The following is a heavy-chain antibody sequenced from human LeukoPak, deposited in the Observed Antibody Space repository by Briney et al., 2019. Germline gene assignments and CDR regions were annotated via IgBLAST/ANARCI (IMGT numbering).Heavy chain of an antibody. Sequence: PGGSLRLSSAASGFTFSSHSMNWVRQAPGKGLEWVSYISSSSSTIYYADSVKGRFTISRDSAKNSLYLQMNSLRAEDTAVYYCARGAYYYEDWGQGTLVTVSS. CDR2: ISSSSSTI. V-gene: IGHV3-48*01. CDR3: ARGAYYYED. D-gene: IGHD3-22*01. CDR1: GFTFSSHS. J-gene: IGHJ4*02.